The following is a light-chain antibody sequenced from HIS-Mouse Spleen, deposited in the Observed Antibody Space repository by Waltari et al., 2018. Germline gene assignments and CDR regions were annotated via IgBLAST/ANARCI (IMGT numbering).Light chain of an antibody. V-gene: IGLV3-1*01. Sequence: SFELTQPPSVSVSPGQTASITCTVDKSWDKYACWYQQKPGQSPVLVIYQDSKRPSGIPERFSGSNSGNTATLTISGTQAMDEADYYCQAWDSSYSVFGGGTKLTVL. CDR2: QDS. J-gene: IGLJ2*01. CDR3: QAWDSSYSV. CDR1: KSWDKY.